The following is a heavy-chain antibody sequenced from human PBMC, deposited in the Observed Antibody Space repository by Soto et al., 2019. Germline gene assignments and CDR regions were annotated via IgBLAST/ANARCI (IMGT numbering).Heavy chain of an antibody. CDR3: AKDEYCVGDCSTRGHYYYGMDV. J-gene: IGHJ6*02. CDR1: GFTFSIYG. CDR2: ISYDGSNK. Sequence: GGSLRLSCAASGFTFSIYGMHWVRQAPGKGQEWVAVISYDGSNKYYAASVKGRFTISRDNSKNTLYLQMNSLRAEDTAVYYCAKDEYCVGDCSTRGHYYYGMDVWGQGTTVTVSS. V-gene: IGHV3-30*18. D-gene: IGHD2-21*02.